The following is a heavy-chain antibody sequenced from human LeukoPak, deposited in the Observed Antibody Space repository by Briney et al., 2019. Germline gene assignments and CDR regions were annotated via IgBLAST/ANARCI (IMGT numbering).Heavy chain of an antibody. CDR1: GFTFSDYW. Sequence: GGSLRLSCAASGFTFSDYWMNWVRQAPGKGLEWVSYISSSGSTIYYADSVKGRFTISRDNAKNSLYLQMNSLRAEDTAVYYCARRRTAMEFDYWGQGTLVTVSS. J-gene: IGHJ4*02. CDR2: ISSSGSTI. V-gene: IGHV3-11*04. CDR3: ARRRTAMEFDY. D-gene: IGHD5-18*01.